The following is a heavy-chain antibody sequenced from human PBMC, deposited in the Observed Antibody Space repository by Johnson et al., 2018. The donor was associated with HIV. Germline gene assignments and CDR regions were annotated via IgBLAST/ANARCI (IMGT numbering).Heavy chain of an antibody. CDR1: GFTFSTYW. CDR2: IKQDGSEK. D-gene: IGHD4-11*01. J-gene: IGHJ3*02. Sequence: EVQLVESGGGLVQPGGSLRLSCAASGFTFSTYWMSWVRQAPGKGLEWVANIKQDGSEKHYVDSMKGRFTISRDNAKNSLYLRMNSLRAEDTAVYYCVRDDGSNYEAFDIWGQGTMVTVSS. CDR3: VRDDGSNYEAFDI. V-gene: IGHV3-7*01.